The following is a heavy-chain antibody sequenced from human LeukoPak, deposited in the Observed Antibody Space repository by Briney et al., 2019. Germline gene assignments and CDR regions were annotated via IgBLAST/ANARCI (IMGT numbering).Heavy chain of an antibody. J-gene: IGHJ6*02. V-gene: IGHV3-30-3*01. CDR1: GFTFSSHA. D-gene: IGHD2-21*02. CDR3: ARDVVVTASYYYGMDV. Sequence: TWGSLRLSCAASGFTFSSHAMYWVRQAPGKGLEWVAVATYDGNNKFYADSVKGRFTISRDNSKNTLYLQMNSLRAEDTAVYYCARDVVVTASYYYGMDVWGQGTTVTVSS. CDR2: ATYDGNNK.